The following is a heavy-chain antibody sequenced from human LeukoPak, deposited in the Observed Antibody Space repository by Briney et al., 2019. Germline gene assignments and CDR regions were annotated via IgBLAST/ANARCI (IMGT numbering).Heavy chain of an antibody. D-gene: IGHD3-9*01. CDR1: GYTLTELS. J-gene: IGHJ5*02. Sequence: ASVKVSCKVSGYTLTELSMHWVRQAPGKGLEWMGGFDPEDGETIYAQKFQGRVTMTEDTSTDTAYMELSSLRSEDTAVYYCATGGTLYYDILTGYHWENWFDPWDQGTLVTVSS. CDR3: ATGGTLYYDILTGYHWENWFDP. CDR2: FDPEDGET. V-gene: IGHV1-24*01.